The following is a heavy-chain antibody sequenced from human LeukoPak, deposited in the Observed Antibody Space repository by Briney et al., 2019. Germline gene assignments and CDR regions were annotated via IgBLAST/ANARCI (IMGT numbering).Heavy chain of an antibody. V-gene: IGHV3-33*05. CDR3: ATYYYDSSGYYPDAFDI. J-gene: IGHJ3*02. CDR2: ISYNGNNK. Sequence: GGSLRLSCAASGFTFSTSGMHWVRQAPGKGLEWGAVISYNGNNKYYADSVKGRFTISRDNSKNTLYLQMNSLRAEDTAVYYCATYYYDSSGYYPDAFDIWGQGTMVTVSS. D-gene: IGHD3-22*01. CDR1: GFTFSTSG.